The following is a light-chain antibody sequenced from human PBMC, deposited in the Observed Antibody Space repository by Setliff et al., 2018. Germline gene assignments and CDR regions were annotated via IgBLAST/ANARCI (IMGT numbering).Light chain of an antibody. CDR2: EVS. J-gene: IGLJ1*01. CDR3: QSYDSSLSGDV. Sequence: QSALTQPPSASGSPGQSVTIPCTGTSSDVGGYNFVSWYQQYPGKAPKLLIYEVSERPPGVPDRFSGSKSGNTASLTVSGLQPEDEADYYCQSYDSSLSGDVFGTGTKGTVL. CDR1: SSDVGGYNF. V-gene: IGLV2-8*01.